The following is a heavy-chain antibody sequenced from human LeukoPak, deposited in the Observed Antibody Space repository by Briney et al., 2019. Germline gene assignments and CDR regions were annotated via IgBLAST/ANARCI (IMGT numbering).Heavy chain of an antibody. D-gene: IGHD3-10*01. CDR1: GFTFSDYG. CDR2: IQFDGTNK. V-gene: IGHV3-30*02. Sequence: GGSLRLSCAASGFTFSDYGMHWVRQAPGKGLEWVASIQFDGTNKYYADSVKGRFTISRDNSKNSLYLQMNRLRVEDTAVYYCAKDWDYYGSGSYYNTADYWGQGTLVTVSS. CDR3: AKDWDYYGSGSYYNTADY. J-gene: IGHJ4*02.